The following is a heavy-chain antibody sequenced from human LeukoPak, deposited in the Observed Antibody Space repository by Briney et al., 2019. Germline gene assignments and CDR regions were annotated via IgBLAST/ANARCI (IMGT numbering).Heavy chain of an antibody. J-gene: IGHJ4*02. CDR1: GFIFDDYA. CDR2: ISWNSGTI. V-gene: IGHV3-9*01. Sequence: GGSLRLSCAASGFIFDDYAMHWVRQAPGKGLEWVSGISWNSGTIGYADSVKGRFTISRDNGKKSLFLQMNSLRAEDTALYYCSKDTRDILTGYYNTAFDYWGQGTLVTVSS. CDR3: SKDTRDILTGYYNTAFDY. D-gene: IGHD3-9*01.